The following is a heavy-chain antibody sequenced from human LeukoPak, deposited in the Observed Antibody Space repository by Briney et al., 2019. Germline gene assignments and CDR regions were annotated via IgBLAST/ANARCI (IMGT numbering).Heavy chain of an antibody. J-gene: IGHJ5*02. CDR2: ISYDGSNK. CDR3: ARGRTRDWFDP. CDR1: GFTFSSYG. Sequence: GRSLRLSCAASGFTFSSYGMHWVRQAPGKGLEWVAVISYDGSNKYYADSVKGRFTISRDNSKNTLYLQMNSLRAEDTAVYYCARGRTRDWFDPWGQGTLVTVSS. V-gene: IGHV3-30*03. D-gene: IGHD1-7*01.